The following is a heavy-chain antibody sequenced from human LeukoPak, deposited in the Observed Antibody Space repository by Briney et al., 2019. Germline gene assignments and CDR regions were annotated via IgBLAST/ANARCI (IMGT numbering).Heavy chain of an antibody. CDR3: ARDNGPRNFDH. J-gene: IGHJ4*02. CDR2: ISSSSTYI. D-gene: IGHD2-8*01. Sequence: GGSLRLSCGASGFTFSSYSMNWVRQAPGKGLGWVSSISSSSTYIYYADSVKGRFTISRDNAKNSLYLQMNSLRAEDTAVYYCARDNGPRNFDHWGQGTLVTVPS. V-gene: IGHV3-21*01. CDR1: GFTFSSYS.